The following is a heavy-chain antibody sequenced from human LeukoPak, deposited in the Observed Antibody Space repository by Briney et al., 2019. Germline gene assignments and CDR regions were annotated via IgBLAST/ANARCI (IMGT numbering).Heavy chain of an antibody. CDR2: ITSSNNYI. CDR1: GFTFSTYS. D-gene: IGHD6-13*01. CDR3: ARAGMTAAEDY. J-gene: IGHJ4*02. V-gene: IGHV3-21*01. Sequence: GGSLRLSCAGSGFTFSTYSMNWVRQAPGKGLEWASSITSSNNYIYYADSMKGRFTISRDNAKNTLYLQMNSLRAEDTAVYYCARAGMTAAEDYWGQGTLVTVSS.